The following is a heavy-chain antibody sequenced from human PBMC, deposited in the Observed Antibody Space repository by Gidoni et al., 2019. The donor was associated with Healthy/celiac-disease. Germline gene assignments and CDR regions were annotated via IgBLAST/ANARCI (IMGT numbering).Heavy chain of an antibody. CDR2: SNHSGRT. V-gene: IGHV4-34*01. Sequence: QVQLQQWGAGLVKPSETLSHTGAAYGGSFSGSYWSWIRQPPGKGLEWRGDSNHSGRTTYNPSPTSRVTISVDTSTNHFSRTLSSVTAADTAVYYCATRNYYFWSGYYRRGYYFDYWGQGTLVTVSS. J-gene: IGHJ4*02. D-gene: IGHD3-3*01. CDR1: GGSFSGSY. CDR3: ATRNYYFWSGYYRRGYYFDY.